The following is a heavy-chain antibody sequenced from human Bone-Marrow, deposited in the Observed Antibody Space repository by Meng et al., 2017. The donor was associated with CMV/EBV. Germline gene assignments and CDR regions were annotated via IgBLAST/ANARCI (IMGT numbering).Heavy chain of an antibody. D-gene: IGHD2-2*01. V-gene: IGHV4-39*07. Sequence: QLQLQESGPGLVKPSETLSLPCSVSGASISSSSNNYWAWIRQPPGKALEWIGTIYYTGTTYYNPSLKSRVTISVDTSKSQFSLKLNSVTAADTAVYYCARSGPSTSARMWGQGTLVTVSS. CDR1: GASISSSSNNY. CDR2: IYYTGTT. CDR3: ARSGPSTSARM. J-gene: IGHJ4*02.